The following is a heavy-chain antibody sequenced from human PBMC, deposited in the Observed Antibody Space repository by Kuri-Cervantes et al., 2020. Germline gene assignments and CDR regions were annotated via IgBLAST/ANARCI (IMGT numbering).Heavy chain of an antibody. V-gene: IGHV4-61*01. CDR2: IYYSGST. CDR3: ARGNRAPSSRKTYYYYYMDV. D-gene: IGHD6-13*01. J-gene: IGHJ6*03. Sequence: SETLSLTCTVSGGSVSSGSYYWSWIRQPPGKGLEWIGYIYYSGSTYYSPSLKSRVTISVDTSKNQFSLRFTSVTAADTAVYYCARGNRAPSSRKTYYYYYMDVWGKGTTVTVSS. CDR1: GGSVSSGSYY.